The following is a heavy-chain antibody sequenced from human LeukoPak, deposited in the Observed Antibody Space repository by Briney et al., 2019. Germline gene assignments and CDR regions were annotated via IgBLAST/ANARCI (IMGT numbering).Heavy chain of an antibody. Sequence: ASVKVSCKASGYTFTSYDINWVRQATGQGLEWMGWMNPNSDNAGYAQKFQGRDTMTRNTSISTAYMELSSLRSEDTAVYYCARWGGSNYYDSSGYVDYWGQGTLVTVSS. CDR2: MNPNSDNA. CDR1: GYTFTSYD. CDR3: ARWGGSNYYDSSGYVDY. D-gene: IGHD3-22*01. V-gene: IGHV1-8*01. J-gene: IGHJ4*02.